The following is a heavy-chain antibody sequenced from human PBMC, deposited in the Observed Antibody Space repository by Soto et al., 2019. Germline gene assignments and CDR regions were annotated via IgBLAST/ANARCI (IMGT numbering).Heavy chain of an antibody. Sequence: VGSLRLSCAASGFTFSSYAMSWVRQAPGKGLEWVSAISGSGGSTYYADSVKGRFTISRDNSKNTLYLQMNSLRAEDTAVYYCTASSGWYNAFDIWGQGTMVTVSS. J-gene: IGHJ3*02. D-gene: IGHD6-19*01. V-gene: IGHV3-23*01. CDR2: ISGSGGST. CDR1: GFTFSSYA. CDR3: TASSGWYNAFDI.